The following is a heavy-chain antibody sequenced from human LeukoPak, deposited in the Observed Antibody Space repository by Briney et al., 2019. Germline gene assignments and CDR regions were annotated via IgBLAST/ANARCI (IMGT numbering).Heavy chain of an antibody. Sequence: SGTLSLTCAVSGGSISSSYWWSWVRQPPGKGLQRIGEAYRSVTTNYYPSLKSLTTISIEKSKSQFSLKLSSVTAADTAVYYWGGDCYSGRAFDIWGQGTMVTVSS. CDR3: GGDCYSGRAFDI. CDR2: AYRSVTT. D-gene: IGHD2-21*02. J-gene: IGHJ3*02. CDR1: GGSISSSYW. V-gene: IGHV4-4*02.